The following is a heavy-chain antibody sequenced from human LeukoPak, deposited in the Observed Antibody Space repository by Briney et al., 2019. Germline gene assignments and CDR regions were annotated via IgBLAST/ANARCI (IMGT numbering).Heavy chain of an antibody. CDR2: IIPIFVTA. D-gene: IGHD1-26*01. J-gene: IGHJ3*02. CDR3: ARERGSGSYRLDAFDI. Sequence: SVKVSCKASGVTFSIYAISWVRQAPGQGLEWIGGIIPIFVTANYAQKFQGRVTITTDESTSTAYMELSSLRSEDTAVYYCARERGSGSYRLDAFDIWGQGTMVTVSS. V-gene: IGHV1-69*05. CDR1: GVTFSIYA.